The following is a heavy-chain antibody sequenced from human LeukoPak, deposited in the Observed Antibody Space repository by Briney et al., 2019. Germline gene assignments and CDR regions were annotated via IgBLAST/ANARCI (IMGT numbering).Heavy chain of an antibody. CDR3: ARQGYYGSGYYYMDV. CDR2: INHSGST. J-gene: IGHJ6*03. D-gene: IGHD3-10*01. CDR1: GGSFSGYY. Sequence: PSETLSLTCAVYGGSFSGYYWSWIRQPPGKGLEWIGEINHSGSTNYNPSLKSRVTISVDTSKNQFSLKLSSVTAADTAVYYCARQGYYGSGYYYMDVWGKGTTVTISS. V-gene: IGHV4-34*01.